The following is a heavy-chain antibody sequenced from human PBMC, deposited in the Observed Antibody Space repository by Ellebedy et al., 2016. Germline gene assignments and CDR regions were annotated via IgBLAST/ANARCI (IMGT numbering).Heavy chain of an antibody. J-gene: IGHJ3*02. Sequence: ASVKVSCXASGYTFTSYGISWVRQAPGQGFEWMGWISAYNGNTNYAQKLQGRVTMTTDTSTSTAYMELRSLRSDDTAVYYCARDYIIVVVPAAQGVAFDIWGQGTMVTVSS. CDR2: ISAYNGNT. V-gene: IGHV1-18*01. CDR3: ARDYIIVVVPAAQGVAFDI. D-gene: IGHD2-2*01. CDR1: GYTFTSYG.